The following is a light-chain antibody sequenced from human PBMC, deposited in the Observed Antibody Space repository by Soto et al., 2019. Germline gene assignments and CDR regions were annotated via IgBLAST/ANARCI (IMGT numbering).Light chain of an antibody. CDR3: QQRSNWPLT. V-gene: IGKV3-11*01. CDR1: QSVSSY. Sequence: EVLLTQSPATLSVSPGERATLSCRASQSVSSYVAWFQQKPGQTPRLLIYDVSYRATGIPARFSGSGSGTDFTLTISSLEPEDSAVYYCQQRSNWPLTFGGGTKVEI. J-gene: IGKJ4*01. CDR2: DVS.